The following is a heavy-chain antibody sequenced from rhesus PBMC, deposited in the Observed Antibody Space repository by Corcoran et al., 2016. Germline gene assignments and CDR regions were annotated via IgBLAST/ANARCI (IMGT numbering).Heavy chain of an antibody. J-gene: IGHJ4*01. V-gene: IGHV4-122*02. D-gene: IGHD6-25*01. CDR1: GGSISSGYYY. CDR2: ITFSCST. CDR3: ARDAPRIAAAGTGNY. Sequence: QVQLQESGPGLVKPSETLSLTCAVSGGSISSGYYYWSWIRQPPGKGLEWIGYITFSCSTRYNPSLKSRVTISRDTSKNQFSLKLSSVTAADTAVYYCARDAPRIAAAGTGNYWGQGVLVTVSS.